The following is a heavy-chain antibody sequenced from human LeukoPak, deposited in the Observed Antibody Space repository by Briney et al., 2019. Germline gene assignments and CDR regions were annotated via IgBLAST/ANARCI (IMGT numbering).Heavy chain of an antibody. CDR3: ARDQSPSSYPSYYMDV. Sequence: GGSLRLSCAASGFTFSSYSMNWVRQAPGKGLEYVSAISSNGGSTYYANSVKGRFTISRDNSKNTLYLQMGSLRAEDMAVYYCARDQSPSSYPSYYMDVWGKGTTVTVSS. J-gene: IGHJ6*03. V-gene: IGHV3-64*01. CDR1: GFTFSSYS. D-gene: IGHD4-11*01. CDR2: ISSNGGST.